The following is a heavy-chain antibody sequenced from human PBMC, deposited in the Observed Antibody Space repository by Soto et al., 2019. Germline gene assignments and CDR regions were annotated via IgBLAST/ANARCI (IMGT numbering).Heavy chain of an antibody. CDR1: GYTFSNYA. J-gene: IGHJ4*02. V-gene: IGHV1-18*01. D-gene: IGHD6-19*01. Sequence: QVQLVQSGAEVKKPGASVKVSCKASGYTFSNYAFSWVRQAPGQGLEWRGWIGIYNGITDYSHKFQDRITLTTDTSTTTAYMELRSLRSDDTAVYYCARDFSRLDFWGQGTLVTVSS. CDR2: IGIYNGIT. CDR3: ARDFSRLDF.